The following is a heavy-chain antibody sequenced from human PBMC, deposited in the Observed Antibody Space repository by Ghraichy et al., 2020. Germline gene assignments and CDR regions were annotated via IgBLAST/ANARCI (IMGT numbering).Heavy chain of an antibody. Sequence: SQTLSLTCTVSGGSISSSSYYWGWIRQPPGKGLEWIGSIYYSGSTYYNPSLKSRVTISVDTSKNQFSLKLSSVTAADTAVYYCARSSTSPPYYYYMDVWGKGTTVTVSS. D-gene: IGHD2-2*01. V-gene: IGHV4-39*07. J-gene: IGHJ6*03. CDR2: IYYSGST. CDR1: GGSISSSSYY. CDR3: ARSSTSPPYYYYMDV.